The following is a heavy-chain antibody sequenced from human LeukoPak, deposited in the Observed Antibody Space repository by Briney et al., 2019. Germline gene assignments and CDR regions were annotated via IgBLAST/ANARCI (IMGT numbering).Heavy chain of an antibody. Sequence: PGGTLRLSCAASGFTFSNYGMSWVRQAPGKGLEWVSGISGSGGSTYYADSVKGRFTISRDNSKNTLYLQMNSLRAEDTAVYYCAKHSSTRLWPRYYFDYWGQGTLVTVSS. J-gene: IGHJ4*02. CDR2: ISGSGGST. D-gene: IGHD4/OR15-4a*01. CDR1: GFTFSNYG. CDR3: AKHSSTRLWPRYYFDY. V-gene: IGHV3-23*01.